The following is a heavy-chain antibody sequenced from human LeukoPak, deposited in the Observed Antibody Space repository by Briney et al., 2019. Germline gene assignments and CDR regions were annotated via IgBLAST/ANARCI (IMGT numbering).Heavy chain of an antibody. Sequence: ASVKVSCKASGYTFTSYYMHWVRQAPGQGLEWMGIINPSGGSTSYAQKFQGRVTMTRDTSTSTVYMELSRLRSEDTAVYYCARDLLHYYDSSGYYSFDYWGQGTLVTVSS. J-gene: IGHJ4*02. CDR2: INPSGGST. D-gene: IGHD3-22*01. CDR3: ARDLLHYYDSSGYYSFDY. CDR1: GYTFTSYY. V-gene: IGHV1-46*01.